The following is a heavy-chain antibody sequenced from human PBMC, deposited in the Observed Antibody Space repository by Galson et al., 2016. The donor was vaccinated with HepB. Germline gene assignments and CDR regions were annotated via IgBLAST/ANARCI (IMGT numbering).Heavy chain of an antibody. CDR3: ARDQGQQLPSLLYTYGLDV. D-gene: IGHD6-13*01. V-gene: IGHV3-30*04. J-gene: IGHJ6*02. CDR2: ISGDGSDG. Sequence: SLRLSCAASGFSVTSYALHWVRQAPGKGLEWVALISGDGSDGHYADSVKGRLTISRDSSKNTVYLQLNRLTAGDTAVYFCARDQGQQLPSLLYTYGLDVWGQGTTVSVSS. CDR1: GFSVTSYA.